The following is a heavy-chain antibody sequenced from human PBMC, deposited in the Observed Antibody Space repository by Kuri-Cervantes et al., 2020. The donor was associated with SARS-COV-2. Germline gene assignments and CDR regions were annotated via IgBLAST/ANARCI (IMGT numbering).Heavy chain of an antibody. V-gene: IGHV3-30-3*01. J-gene: IGHJ4*02. CDR2: ISYDGSNK. D-gene: IGHD3-22*01. CDR1: GFTFSSYA. CDR3: ARDSSGYYRLDY. Sequence: GGSLRLSCAASGFTFSSYAMHWVRQAPGKGLEWVAVISYDGSNKYYADSVKGRFTISRDNSKNTLYLQMNSLRAEDTAVYYCARDSSGYYRLDYWGQGTLVTVSS.